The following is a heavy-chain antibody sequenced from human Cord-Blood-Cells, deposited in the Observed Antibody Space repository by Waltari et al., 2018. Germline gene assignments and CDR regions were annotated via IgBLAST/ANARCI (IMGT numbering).Heavy chain of an antibody. CDR2: INAGNGNT. CDR3: ARDPLITMIEAGYYYGMDV. Sequence: QVQLVQSGAEVKKPGASVKVSCKASGYTLPSYAMHWVRQAPGQRLEWMGWINAGNGNTKYSQKFQGRVTITRDTSASTAYMELSSLRSEDTAVYYCARDPLITMIEAGYYYGMDVWGQGTTVTVSS. V-gene: IGHV1-3*01. CDR1: GYTLPSYA. J-gene: IGHJ6*02. D-gene: IGHD3-22*01.